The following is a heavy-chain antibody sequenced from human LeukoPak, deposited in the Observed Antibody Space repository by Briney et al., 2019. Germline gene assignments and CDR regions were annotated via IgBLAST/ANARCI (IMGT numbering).Heavy chain of an antibody. Sequence: KPSETLSLTCTVSGGSISSSSYYWGWIRQPPGKGLEWIGGIYYSGSTYYNPSLKSRVTISVDTSKNQFSLKLSSVTAADTAVYYCARHVLSGYLNYWYFDLWGRGTLVTVSS. CDR1: GGSISSSSYY. D-gene: IGHD3-3*01. V-gene: IGHV4-39*01. CDR2: IYYSGST. CDR3: ARHVLSGYLNYWYFDL. J-gene: IGHJ2*01.